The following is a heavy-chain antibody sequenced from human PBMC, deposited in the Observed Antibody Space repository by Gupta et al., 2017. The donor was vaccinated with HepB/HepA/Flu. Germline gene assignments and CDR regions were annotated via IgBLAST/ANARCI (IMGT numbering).Heavy chain of an antibody. Sequence: QVQLQESGPGLVKPSETLSLTCTVSGGSISSYYWSWIRQPPGKGLEWIGYIYYSGSTNYNPSRKSRVTISVDPSKIHVSRKLSSVTAADTAVYYCATLRNYHDSRLAFDPWGQGTLVTVSS. V-gene: IGHV4-59*08. CDR1: GGSISSYY. CDR3: ATLRNYHDSRLAFDP. D-gene: IGHD3-22*01. CDR2: IYYSGST. J-gene: IGHJ5*02.